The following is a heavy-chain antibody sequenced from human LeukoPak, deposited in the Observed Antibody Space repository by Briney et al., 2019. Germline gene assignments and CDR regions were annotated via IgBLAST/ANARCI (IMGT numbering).Heavy chain of an antibody. V-gene: IGHV1-69*04. Sequence: ASVKVSCKASGGTFSSYTISWVRQAPGQGLEWMGRIIPIFGIANYAQKFQGRVTITADKSTSTAYMELSSLRSEDTAVYYCARDGVPAAMSYWGQGTLVTVSS. D-gene: IGHD2-2*01. CDR1: GGTFSSYT. CDR2: IIPIFGIA. CDR3: ARDGVPAAMSY. J-gene: IGHJ4*02.